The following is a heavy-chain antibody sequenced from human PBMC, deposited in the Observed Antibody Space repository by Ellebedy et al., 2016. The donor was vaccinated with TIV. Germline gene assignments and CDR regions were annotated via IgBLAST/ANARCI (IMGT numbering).Heavy chain of an antibody. CDR2: MNPNSGNT. V-gene: IGHV1-8*01. CDR3: AREGPLRYYDFWSGYPYYYMDV. CDR1: GYTFTSYD. Sequence: ASVKVSXXASGYTFTSYDINWVRQATGQGLEWMGWMNPNSGNTGYAQKFQGRVTMTRNTSISTAYMELSSLRSEDTAVYYCAREGPLRYYDFWSGYPYYYMDVWGKGTTVTVSS. D-gene: IGHD3-3*01. J-gene: IGHJ6*03.